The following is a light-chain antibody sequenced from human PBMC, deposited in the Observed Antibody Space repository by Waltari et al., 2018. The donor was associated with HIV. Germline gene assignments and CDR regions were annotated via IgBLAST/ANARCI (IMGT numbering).Light chain of an antibody. V-gene: IGLV2-14*01. CDR2: EVS. CDR3: SSYTSSDTVV. CDR1: SSDVGGYNA. Sequence: QSALTQPASVSGSPGQSISISCTGTSSDVGGYNAVSWYQQPPAKAPKLVILEVSKRPSGVSNRFSGSKSGNRASLTISGLQAEDEAYYYCSSYTSSDTVVFGGGTKVTVL. J-gene: IGLJ2*01.